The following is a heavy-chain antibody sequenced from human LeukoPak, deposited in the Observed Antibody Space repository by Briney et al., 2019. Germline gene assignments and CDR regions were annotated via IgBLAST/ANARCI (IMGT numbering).Heavy chain of an antibody. J-gene: IGHJ4*02. V-gene: IGHV4-39*07. Sequence: SETLSLTCTVSGGSISSSSYYWGWIRQPPGKGLEWIGSIYYGGSTYYNPSLKSRVTISVDTSKNRFSLKLSSVTAADTAVYYCARSSQLELLLFDYWGQGTLVTVSS. CDR1: GGSISSSSYY. D-gene: IGHD1-7*01. CDR3: ARSSQLELLLFDY. CDR2: IYYGGST.